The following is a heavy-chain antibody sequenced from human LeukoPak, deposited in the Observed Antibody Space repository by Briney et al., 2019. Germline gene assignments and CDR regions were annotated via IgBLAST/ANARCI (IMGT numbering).Heavy chain of an antibody. Sequence: ETLSLTCTVSGGSISSSSYYWGWIRQPPGKGLEWVANINQDGSETYYVDSLKGRFTISRDNAKNSLYLQMNSLIAEDTAVYYCASQEVICSGVRCYPGDWFDPWGQGTLVTVSS. CDR3: ASQEVICSGVRCYPGDWFDP. J-gene: IGHJ5*02. D-gene: IGHD2-15*01. CDR2: INQDGSET. CDR1: GGSISSSSYY. V-gene: IGHV3-7*01.